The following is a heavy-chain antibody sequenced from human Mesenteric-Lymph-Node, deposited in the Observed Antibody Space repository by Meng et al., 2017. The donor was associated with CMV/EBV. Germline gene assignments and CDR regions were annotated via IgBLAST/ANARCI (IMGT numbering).Heavy chain of an antibody. J-gene: IGHJ5*02. CDR1: GGSISSYY. V-gene: IGHV4-59*01. CDR2: IYYTGST. D-gene: IGHD3-10*01. CDR3: ARTDSGSNWFDP. Sequence: GSLRLSCTVSGGSISSYYWSWFRQPPGKGLEWIGYIYYTGSTDYNPSLKSRVTMSLDTSKNQFSLNLSSATAADTAVYYCARTDSGSNWFDPWGQGTLVTVSS.